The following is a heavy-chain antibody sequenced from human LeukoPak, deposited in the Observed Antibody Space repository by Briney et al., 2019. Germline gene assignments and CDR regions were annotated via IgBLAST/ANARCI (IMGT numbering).Heavy chain of an antibody. Sequence: PGGSLRLSCAASGFTFSSYSMNWVRQAPGKGLEWVSSISSSSSYIYYADSVKGRFTISRDNAKNSLYLQMNGLRAEDTAVYYCARWCSSTSCYIYYMDVWGKGTTVTVSS. CDR2: ISSSSSYI. V-gene: IGHV3-21*01. J-gene: IGHJ6*03. CDR3: ARWCSSTSCYIYYMDV. CDR1: GFTFSSYS. D-gene: IGHD2-2*02.